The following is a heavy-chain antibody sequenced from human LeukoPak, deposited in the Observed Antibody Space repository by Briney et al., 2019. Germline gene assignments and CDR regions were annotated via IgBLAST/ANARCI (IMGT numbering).Heavy chain of an antibody. CDR1: GYTFTSYG. J-gene: IGHJ4*02. V-gene: IGHV1-18*01. Sequence: ASVKVSCKASGYTFTSYGISWVRQAPGQGLEWMGWISAYNGNTNYAQKLQGRVTMTTDTSTSTAYMELRSLRSDDTAVYYCALGKYYDFWSGYYTDFDYWGQGTLVTVSS. D-gene: IGHD3-3*01. CDR2: ISAYNGNT. CDR3: ALGKYYDFWSGYYTDFDY.